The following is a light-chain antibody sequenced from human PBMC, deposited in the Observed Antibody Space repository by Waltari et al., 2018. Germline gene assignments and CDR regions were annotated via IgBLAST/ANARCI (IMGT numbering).Light chain of an antibody. CDR2: EVS. Sequence: QSALTQPASVSGSPGQSITISCTGTSSDVGTYNYVSWYQQHPGKAPKLMIYEVSKRPSGVSNRFSGAKSGNAASLTISGLQAEDEADYYCSSYTRTSTLVFGGGTKVTVL. CDR3: SSYTRTSTLV. CDR1: SSDVGTYNY. J-gene: IGLJ2*01. V-gene: IGLV2-14*01.